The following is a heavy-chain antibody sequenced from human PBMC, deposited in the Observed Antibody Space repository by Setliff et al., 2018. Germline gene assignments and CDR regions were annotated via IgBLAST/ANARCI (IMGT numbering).Heavy chain of an antibody. J-gene: IGHJ5*02. D-gene: IGHD2-21*02. CDR2: INPSGGST. Sequence: GASVKVSCKASGYTFTSYYMHWVRQAPGQGLEWMGIINPSGGSTSYAQKFQGRVTMTEDTSTDTAYMELSSLRAEDTAVYYCAKEWEAYCGDGCYDAWWSDPWGQGTLVTVSS. CDR1: GYTFTSYY. CDR3: AKEWEAYCGDGCYDAWWSDP. V-gene: IGHV1-46*01.